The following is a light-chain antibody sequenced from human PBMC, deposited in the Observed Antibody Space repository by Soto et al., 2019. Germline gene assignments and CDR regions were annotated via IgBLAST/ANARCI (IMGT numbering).Light chain of an antibody. V-gene: IGLV2-14*01. CDR2: DVS. J-gene: IGLJ1*01. Sequence: QSALTQPASVSGSPGQSITISCTGTSSDVGGYNYVSWYQQHPGKAPKLMIYDVSNRPSGVSNRFSGSKSGNTASLTTSGLQAEDEADYYCSSYTSTSTLEVFGTRTKLTAL. CDR3: SSYTSTSTLEV. CDR1: SSDVGGYNY.